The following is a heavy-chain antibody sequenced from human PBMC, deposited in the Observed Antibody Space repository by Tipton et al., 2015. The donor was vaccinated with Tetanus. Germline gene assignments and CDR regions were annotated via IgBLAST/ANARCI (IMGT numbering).Heavy chain of an antibody. V-gene: IGHV3-53*01. CDR1: GFTFSSYG. CDR2: LYSGGGP. J-gene: IGHJ4*02. CDR3: ARAPRYCGGDCYHFDY. Sequence: PRLSCAASGFTFSSYGMHWVRQAPGKGLEWASVLYSGGGPNYADSVKGRFTISRDNSKNTLYLQMNSLRVEDTAIYYCARAPRYCGGDCYHFDYWGQGTLVTVSS. D-gene: IGHD2-21*02.